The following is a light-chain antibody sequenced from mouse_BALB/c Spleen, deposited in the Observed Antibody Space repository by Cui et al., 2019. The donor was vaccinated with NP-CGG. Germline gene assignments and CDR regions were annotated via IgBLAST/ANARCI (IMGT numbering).Light chain of an antibody. J-gene: IGLJ1*01. Sequence: QAVPTQASELTTSPGETVTLTCRSSTGAVTTSNYANWVQEKPDHLFTGLIGGTNNRAPGVPARFSGSLIGDKAALTITGAQTEDEAIYFCALWYSNHWVFGGGTKLTVL. V-gene: IGLV1*01. CDR2: GTN. CDR1: TGAVTTSNY. CDR3: ALWYSNHWV.